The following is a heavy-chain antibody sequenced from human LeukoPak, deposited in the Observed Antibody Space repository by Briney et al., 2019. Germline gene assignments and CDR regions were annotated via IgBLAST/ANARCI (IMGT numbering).Heavy chain of an antibody. CDR3: ARDSSSAGGDAFDI. J-gene: IGHJ3*02. Sequence: GRSLRLSCAASGFTFSSYAMHWVRQAPGKGLEWVAVISYDGSNKYYADSVKGRFTISRDNSKNTLYLQMNGLRAEDTAVYYCARDSSSAGGDAFDIWGQGTMVTVSS. CDR1: GFTFSSYA. V-gene: IGHV3-30-3*01. D-gene: IGHD6-6*01. CDR2: ISYDGSNK.